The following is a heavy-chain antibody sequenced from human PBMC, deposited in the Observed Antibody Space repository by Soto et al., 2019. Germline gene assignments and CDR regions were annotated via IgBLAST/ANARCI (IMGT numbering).Heavy chain of an antibody. D-gene: IGHD3-22*01. J-gene: IGHJ4*02. CDR2: INHSGST. V-gene: IGHV4-34*01. CDR1: GGSFSGYY. CDR3: ARVLDDYDDSSGYYGLDY. Sequence: SETLSLTSAVYGGSFSGYYWSWIRQPPGKGLEWIGDINHSGSTNYNPSLQSRVTISVDTSKNQFSLKLSSVTAADTAVYYCARVLDDYDDSSGYYGLDYWGQGTLVTVSS.